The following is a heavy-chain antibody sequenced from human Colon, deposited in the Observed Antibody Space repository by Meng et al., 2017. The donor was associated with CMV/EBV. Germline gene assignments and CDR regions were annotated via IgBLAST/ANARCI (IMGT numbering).Heavy chain of an antibody. CDR2: ISPDGSSA. J-gene: IGHJ4*02. V-gene: IGHV3-74*03. Sequence: GESLKISCAASGFTFSVYSMNWVRQAPGKGLVWVSRISPDGSSAAYADSVRGRFTISRDNAKNTLYLQMNSLRVEDTAVYYCAAWAHILAVAPTGDDYWGQGTLVTVSS. D-gene: IGHD2-2*01. CDR3: AAWAHILAVAPTGDDY. CDR1: GFTFSVYS.